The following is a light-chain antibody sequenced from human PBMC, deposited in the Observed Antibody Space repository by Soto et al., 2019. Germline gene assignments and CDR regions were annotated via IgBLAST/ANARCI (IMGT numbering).Light chain of an antibody. J-gene: IGKJ5*01. Sequence: EIVLTQSPGTLSLSPGETTTLSCRASQSIKSNYLAWYQQKPGQAPRLLIYDISSRATGIPDRFSGRGSGTDFTLTINRLEPEDFAVYYWQQYGSPPRTFGQGTRLEMK. CDR2: DIS. CDR1: QSIKSNY. CDR3: QQYGSPPRT. V-gene: IGKV3-20*01.